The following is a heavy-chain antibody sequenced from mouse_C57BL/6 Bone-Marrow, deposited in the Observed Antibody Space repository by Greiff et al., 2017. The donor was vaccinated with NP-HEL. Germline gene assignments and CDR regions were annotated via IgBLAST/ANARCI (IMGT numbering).Heavy chain of an antibody. CDR3: ARWNYSHWYFDV. D-gene: IGHD2-12*01. V-gene: IGHV1-26*01. J-gene: IGHJ1*03. CDR2: INPNNGGT. CDR1: GYTFTDYY. Sequence: EVQLQQSGPELVKPGASVKISCKASGYTFTDYYMNWVKQSHGKSLEWIGDINPNNGGTSYNQKFKGKATLTVDKSSSTAYMELRSLTSEDSAVYYCARWNYSHWYFDVWGTGTTVTVSS.